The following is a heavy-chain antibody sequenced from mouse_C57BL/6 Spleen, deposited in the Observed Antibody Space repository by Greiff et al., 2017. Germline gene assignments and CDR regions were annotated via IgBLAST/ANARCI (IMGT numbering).Heavy chain of an antibody. Sequence: QVQLQQSGPELVKPGASVKISCKASGYSFTSYYIHWVKQRPGQGLEWIGWIYPGSGNTKYNEKFKGKATMTADTSSSTAYMQLSSLTSEDSAVYYCARGGDYDGLAYWGQGTLVTVSA. D-gene: IGHD2-4*01. CDR2: IYPGSGNT. J-gene: IGHJ3*01. CDR1: GYSFTSYY. V-gene: IGHV1-66*01. CDR3: ARGGDYDGLAY.